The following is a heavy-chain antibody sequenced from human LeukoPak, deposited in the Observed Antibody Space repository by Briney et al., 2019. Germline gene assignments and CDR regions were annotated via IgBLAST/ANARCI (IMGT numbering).Heavy chain of an antibody. Sequence: PGGSLRLSCAASGFTFSSYWMHWVRQAPGKGLVWVSRINSDGSSTSYADSVKGRFTISRDNAKNTLYLQMNSLRAEDTAVYYCARSADSGYYYYGMDVWGQGTTVTVSS. D-gene: IGHD4-17*01. J-gene: IGHJ6*02. CDR1: GFTFSSYW. CDR3: ARSADSGYYYYGMDV. V-gene: IGHV3-74*01. CDR2: INSDGSST.